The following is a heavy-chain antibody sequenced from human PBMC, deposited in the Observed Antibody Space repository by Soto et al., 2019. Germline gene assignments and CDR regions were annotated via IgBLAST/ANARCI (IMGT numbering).Heavy chain of an antibody. CDR2: INPSGGST. CDR3: ARDQGYCSGGSCPGVYYYYGMDV. Sequence: ASVKVSCKASGYTFTSYYMHWVRQAPGQGLEWMGIINPSGGSTSYAQKFQGRVTMTRDTSTSTVYMELSSLRSGDTAVYYCARDQGYCSGGSCPGVYYYYGMDVWGQGTTVTVSS. V-gene: IGHV1-46*01. CDR1: GYTFTSYY. J-gene: IGHJ6*02. D-gene: IGHD2-15*01.